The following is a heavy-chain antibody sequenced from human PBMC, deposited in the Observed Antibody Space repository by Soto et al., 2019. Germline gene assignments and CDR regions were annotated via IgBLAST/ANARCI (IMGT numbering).Heavy chain of an antibody. J-gene: IGHJ6*02. CDR1: GFIFSDYY. V-gene: IGHV3-11*01. CDR3: AREIDTTVRGIVISDGMDV. Sequence: GGSLRLSCAASGFIFSDYYMSWIRQAPGKGLEWVSYISRSGATIFYAGSVKGRFTISRDNAKNSLYLQMNSLRAEDTAVYYCAREIDTTVRGIVISDGMDVWGQGTTVTVSS. D-gene: IGHD3-10*01. CDR2: ISRSGATI.